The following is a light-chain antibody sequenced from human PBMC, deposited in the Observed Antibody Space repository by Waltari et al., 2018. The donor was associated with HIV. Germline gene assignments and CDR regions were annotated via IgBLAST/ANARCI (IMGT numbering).Light chain of an antibody. Sequence: EIVLIQSPGTLFVSPVDRATLSWRARQRVNHIYLAEYQQKAGQAPRLVMYGASNRATGIPDRFSSSGSATDFTLTISRLGPEDFAVYYCQQYGSSPWTFGQGTKVESK. J-gene: IGKJ1*01. V-gene: IGKV3-20*01. CDR1: QRVNHIY. CDR3: QQYGSSPWT. CDR2: GAS.